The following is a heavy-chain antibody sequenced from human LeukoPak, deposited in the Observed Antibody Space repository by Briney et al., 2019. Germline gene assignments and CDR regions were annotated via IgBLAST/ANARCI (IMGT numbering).Heavy chain of an antibody. V-gene: IGHV3-33*01. Sequence: GGSLRLSCAASGFTFSTSGMHWVRQAPGKGMEWVAVILYDGSKPYYADSVKGRFTISRDNSKNTLYLQMNSLRAEDTAVYYCARGPGSSTWYEYYFDYWGQGTLVTVSS. J-gene: IGHJ4*02. CDR2: ILYDGSKP. CDR3: ARGPGSSTWYEYYFDY. CDR1: GFTFSTSG. D-gene: IGHD6-13*01.